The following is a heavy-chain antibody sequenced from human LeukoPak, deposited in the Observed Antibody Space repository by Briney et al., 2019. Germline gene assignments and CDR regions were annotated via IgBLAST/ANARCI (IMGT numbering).Heavy chain of an antibody. CDR3: ARTGYSSGWSYFDY. V-gene: IGHV3-48*02. J-gene: IGHJ4*02. CDR2: ISSSSSTI. D-gene: IGHD6-19*01. CDR1: GFTFSSYS. Sequence: PGGSLRLSCAASGFTFSSYSMNCVRQAPGKGLEWVSYISSSSSTIYYADSVKGRFTISRDNAKNSLYLQMNSLRDEDTAVYYCARTGYSSGWSYFDYWGQGTLVTVSS.